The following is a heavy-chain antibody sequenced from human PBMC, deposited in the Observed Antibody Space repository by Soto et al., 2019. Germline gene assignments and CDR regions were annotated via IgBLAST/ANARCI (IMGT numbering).Heavy chain of an antibody. D-gene: IGHD4-17*01. CDR2: IYYSGST. CDR1: GGSISSYY. CDR3: AMGVLSTDYEDYGDYDSAFDY. Sequence: SETLSLTCTVSGGSISSYYWSWIRQPPGKGLEWIGYIYYSGSTNYNPSLKSRVTISVDTSKNQFSLKLSSVTAADTAVYYCAMGVLSTDYEDYGDYDSAFDYWGQGTLVTVSS. J-gene: IGHJ4*02. V-gene: IGHV4-59*01.